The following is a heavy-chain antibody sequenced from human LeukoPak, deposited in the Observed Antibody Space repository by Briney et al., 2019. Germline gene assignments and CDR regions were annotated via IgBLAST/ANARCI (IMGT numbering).Heavy chain of an antibody. CDR2: IKSKTDGGTT. CDR3: TTDWYYDFWSGENWYFDL. V-gene: IGHV3-15*01. CDR1: GFTFSNAW. J-gene: IGHJ2*01. Sequence: GGSLRLSCAASGFTFSNAWMSWVRQAPGKGLEWVGRIKSKTDGGTTDYAAPVKGRFTISRDDSKNTLCLQMNSLKTEDTAVYYCTTDWYYDFWSGENWYFDLWGRGTLVTVSS. D-gene: IGHD3-3*01.